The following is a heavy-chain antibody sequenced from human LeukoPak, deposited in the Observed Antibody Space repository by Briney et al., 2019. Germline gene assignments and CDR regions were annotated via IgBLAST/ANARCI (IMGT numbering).Heavy chain of an antibody. CDR3: ASLYHDYVWGSYRPDAFDI. V-gene: IGHV1-2*02. D-gene: IGHD3-16*02. J-gene: IGHJ3*02. CDR2: INPNSGGT. Sequence: ASVKVSCKASGYTFTGYYMHWVRQAPGQGLEWMGWINPNSGGTNYAQKFQGRVTMTRDTSISTAYMELSRLRSDDTAVYYCASLYHDYVWGSYRPDAFDIWGQGTMVTVSS. CDR1: GYTFTGYY.